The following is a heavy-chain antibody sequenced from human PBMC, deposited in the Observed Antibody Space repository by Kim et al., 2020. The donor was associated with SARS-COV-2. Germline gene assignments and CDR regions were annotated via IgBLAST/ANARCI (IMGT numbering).Heavy chain of an antibody. Sequence: SETLSLTCTVSGGSISSYYWSWIRQPPGKGLEWIGYIYYSGSTNYNPSLKSRVTISVDTSKNQFSLKLSSVTAADTAVYYCARERRQLAYCGGDCSLGDWYFDLWGRGTLVTVSS. D-gene: IGHD2-21*02. CDR2: IYYSGST. V-gene: IGHV4-59*01. CDR1: GGSISSYY. J-gene: IGHJ2*01. CDR3: ARERRQLAYCGGDCSLGDWYFDL.